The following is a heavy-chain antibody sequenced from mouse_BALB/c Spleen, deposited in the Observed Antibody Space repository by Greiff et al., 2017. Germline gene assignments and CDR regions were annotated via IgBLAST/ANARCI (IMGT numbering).Heavy chain of an antibody. CDR3: ARDGKGAMDY. V-gene: IGHV1S81*02. D-gene: IGHD2-3*01. Sequence: QVQLQQPGAELVKPGASVKLSCKASGYTFTSYWMHWVKQRPGQGLEWIGEINPSNGRTNYNEKFKGKATLTVDKSSSTAYMQLSSLTSEDSAVYYCARDGKGAMDYWGQGTSVTVSS. CDR2: INPSNGRT. CDR1: GYTFTSYW. J-gene: IGHJ4*01.